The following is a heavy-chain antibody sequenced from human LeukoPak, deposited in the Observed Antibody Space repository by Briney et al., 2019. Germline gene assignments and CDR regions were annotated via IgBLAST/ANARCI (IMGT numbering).Heavy chain of an antibody. V-gene: IGHV1-2*06. D-gene: IGHD3-16*01. CDR1: GYTFIDYY. CDR2: INPTTGDT. Sequence: ASVKVSCKTSGYTFIDYYIHWIRQAPGQGLEWMGRINPTTGDTDFAQKFQGKVSMTRDTSISTAYMELSRLGSDDTAVYYCATLGEDNTDTPFDYWGQGTLVTVSS. CDR3: ATLGEDNTDTPFDY. J-gene: IGHJ4*02.